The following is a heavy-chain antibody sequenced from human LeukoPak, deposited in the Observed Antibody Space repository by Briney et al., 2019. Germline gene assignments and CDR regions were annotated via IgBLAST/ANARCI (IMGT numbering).Heavy chain of an antibody. CDR1: GGSISSYY. Sequence: SETLSLTCTVSGGSISSYYWSWIRQPAGKGLEWIGRIYTSGSTNYNPSLKSRVTMSVDTSKNQFSLKLSSVTAADTAVYYCARVRVVVVPEDLGYYYYYMDVWGKGTTVTVSS. D-gene: IGHD2-2*01. CDR3: ARVRVVVVPEDLGYYYYYMDV. J-gene: IGHJ6*03. V-gene: IGHV4-4*07. CDR2: IYTSGST.